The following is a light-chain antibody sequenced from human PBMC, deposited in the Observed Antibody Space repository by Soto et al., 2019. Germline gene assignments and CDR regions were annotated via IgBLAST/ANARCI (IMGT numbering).Light chain of an antibody. J-gene: IGLJ2*01. CDR1: SSDVGGYNF. V-gene: IGLV2-14*01. Sequence: QSALTQPASVSGSPGQSITISCTGTSSDVGGYNFVSWYQQHPGKDPKLMIYEVSNRPSGVSYRFSGSKSGNTASLTISGLQAEDEADYYCSSYTSSVTLVFGGGTKLTVL. CDR2: EVS. CDR3: SSYTSSVTLV.